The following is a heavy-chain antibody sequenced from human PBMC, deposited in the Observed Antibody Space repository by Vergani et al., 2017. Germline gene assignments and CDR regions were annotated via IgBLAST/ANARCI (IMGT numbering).Heavy chain of an antibody. CDR1: GYSFISYW. CDR2: IYPGDSDT. CDR3: ARHTTSGWYRSHFDY. V-gene: IGHV5-51*01. Sequence: EVQLVQSGAEVKKPGESLRISCKGSGYSFISYWIGWVRQMPGKGLEWMGIIYPGDSDTRYSPSFQGQVTISADKSISTAYLQWSSLKASDTAMYYCARHTTSGWYRSHFDYWGRGTLVTVSS. J-gene: IGHJ4*02. D-gene: IGHD6-19*01.